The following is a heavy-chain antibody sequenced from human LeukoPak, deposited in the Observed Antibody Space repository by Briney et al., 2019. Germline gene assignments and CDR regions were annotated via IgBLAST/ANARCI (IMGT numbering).Heavy chain of an antibody. CDR2: IIPIFGTA. CDR3: ARSYCGGDCYPPYNWFDP. J-gene: IGHJ5*02. CDR1: GGTFSSYA. D-gene: IGHD2-21*02. Sequence: GASVKVSCKASGGTFSSYAISWVRQAPGQGLEWMGGIIPIFGTANYAQKFQGRVTITADESTSTAYMELSSLRSEDTAVYYCARSYCGGDCYPPYNWFDPWGRGTLVTVSS. V-gene: IGHV1-69*13.